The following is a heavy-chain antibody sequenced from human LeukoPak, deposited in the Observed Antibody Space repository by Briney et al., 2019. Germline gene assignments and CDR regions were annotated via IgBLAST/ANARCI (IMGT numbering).Heavy chain of an antibody. CDR2: INPNSGGT. D-gene: IGHD2-15*01. CDR1: GYTFTGYY. Sequence: ASVKVSCKASGYTFTGYYMHWVRQAPGQGLEWMGWINPNSGGTNYAQKFQGRVTITRDTSISTAYMELSRLRSDDTAVYYCARAIRYCSGGSCYGWFDPWGQGTLVTVSS. CDR3: ARAIRYCSGGSCYGWFDP. V-gene: IGHV1-2*02. J-gene: IGHJ5*02.